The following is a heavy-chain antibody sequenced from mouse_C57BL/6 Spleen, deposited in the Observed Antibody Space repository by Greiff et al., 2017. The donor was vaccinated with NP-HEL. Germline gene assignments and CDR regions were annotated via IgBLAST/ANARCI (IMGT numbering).Heavy chain of an antibody. CDR2: INPNNGGT. CDR1: GYTFTDYN. J-gene: IGHJ3*01. V-gene: IGHV1-18*01. D-gene: IGHD2-5*01. CDR3: ARAYYSNYVPLAY. Sequence: VQLQQSGPELVKPGASVKIPCKASGYTFTDYNMDWVKQSHGKSLEWIGVINPNNGGTIYNQKFKGKATLTVDKSSSTAYMELRSLTSEDTAVYYCARAYYSNYVPLAYWGQGTLVTVSA.